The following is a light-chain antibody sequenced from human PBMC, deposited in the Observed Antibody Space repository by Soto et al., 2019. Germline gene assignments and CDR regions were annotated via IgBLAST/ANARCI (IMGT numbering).Light chain of an antibody. J-gene: IGKJ1*01. CDR2: AAS. CDR1: QGISSY. V-gene: IGKV1-8*01. CDR3: QQYYSYPRT. Sequence: AIRITQSPSSFSASTGDRVTITCRASQGISSYLAWYQQKPGKAPKLLIYAASTWQSGVPSRFSGSGAGTDFTLTISCLQSEDFATYYCQQYYSYPRTFGQGTKVDIK.